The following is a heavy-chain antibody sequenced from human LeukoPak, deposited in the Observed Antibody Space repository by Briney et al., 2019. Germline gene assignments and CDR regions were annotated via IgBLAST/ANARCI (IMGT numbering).Heavy chain of an antibody. CDR1: GFTFTNAW. J-gene: IGHJ4*02. CDR2: IKSKADGETI. CDR3: STLTSRYLSDS. Sequence: PGGSLRLSCAASGFTFTNAWMNWVRQAPGKGLEWVGRIKSKADGETIDYAAPVKGGFTFSRDDSKNMLYLQTNGLKSEDTAVYYCSTLTSRYLSDSWGQGTLVTVSS. V-gene: IGHV3-15*07. D-gene: IGHD3-9*01.